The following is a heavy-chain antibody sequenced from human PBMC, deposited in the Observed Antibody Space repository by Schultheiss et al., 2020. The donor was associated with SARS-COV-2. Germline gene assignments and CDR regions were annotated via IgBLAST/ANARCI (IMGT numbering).Heavy chain of an antibody. J-gene: IGHJ6*03. CDR2: ISYNEIP. Sequence: SETLSLTCTVSGGSISSYYWTWIRQHPGKGLEWIGYISYNEIPYYNPSLKSLVTISLDTSKNQFSLRLSSVTAADTAVYYCARIAIFGVVDQYFYMDVWGKGTTVTVSS. V-gene: IGHV4-59*06. D-gene: IGHD3-3*01. CDR1: GGSISSYY. CDR3: ARIAIFGVVDQYFYMDV.